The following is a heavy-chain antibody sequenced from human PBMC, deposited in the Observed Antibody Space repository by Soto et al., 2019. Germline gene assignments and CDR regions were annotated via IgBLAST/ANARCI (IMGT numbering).Heavy chain of an antibody. CDR1: GDSVSSSSYY. CDR2: LYYSEAT. J-gene: IGHJ5*02. Sequence: LQLQESGPGLVRPSETLSLTCTVSGDSVSSSSYYWGWIRQPPGKGLEWIGSLYYSEATYYNPSLKSRVTISVDTSKNQFSLKLNSVTAADTAVYYCASGLGWFDPWGQGNLVIVAS. CDR3: ASGLGWFDP. V-gene: IGHV4-39*01.